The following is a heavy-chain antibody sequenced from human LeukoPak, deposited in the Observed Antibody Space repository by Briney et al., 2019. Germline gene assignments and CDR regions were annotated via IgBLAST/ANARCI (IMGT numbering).Heavy chain of an antibody. V-gene: IGHV4-34*01. CDR3: ARTKTRNYYFDY. CDR1: GGCFSGYY. J-gene: IGHJ4*02. Sequence: SETLSLTCAVYGGCFSGYYWSWIRQPPGKGLEWIGEINHSGSTNYNPSLKSRVTISVDTSKNQFSLKLSSVTAADTAVYYCARTKTRNYYFDYWGQGTLVTVSS. CDR2: INHSGST. D-gene: IGHD4-4*01.